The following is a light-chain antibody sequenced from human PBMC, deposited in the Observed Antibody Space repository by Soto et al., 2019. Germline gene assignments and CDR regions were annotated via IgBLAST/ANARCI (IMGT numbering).Light chain of an antibody. V-gene: IGKV1-5*01. CDR3: QQYNSYSPST. Sequence: DIQMTQAPSTLSASVGDRVTITCRASQSISSWLAWYQQKPGEAPKLLIYDASSLESGVPSRFSGSGSGTEFTLTISSLQPDDFATYYCQQYNSYSPSTFGQGTKLEIK. CDR1: QSISSW. CDR2: DAS. J-gene: IGKJ2*01.